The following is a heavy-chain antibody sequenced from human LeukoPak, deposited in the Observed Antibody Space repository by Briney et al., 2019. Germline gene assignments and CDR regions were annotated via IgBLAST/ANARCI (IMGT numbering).Heavy chain of an antibody. J-gene: IGHJ4*02. Sequence: PSETLFLTCAVYGGSFSGYYWSWIRQPPGKGLEWIGEINHSGSTNYNPSLKSRVTISVDTSKNQFSLKLSSVTAADTAVYYCARGPRFIAAPYYFDYWGQGTLVTVSS. V-gene: IGHV4-34*01. D-gene: IGHD6-13*01. CDR1: GGSFSGYY. CDR2: INHSGST. CDR3: ARGPRFIAAPYYFDY.